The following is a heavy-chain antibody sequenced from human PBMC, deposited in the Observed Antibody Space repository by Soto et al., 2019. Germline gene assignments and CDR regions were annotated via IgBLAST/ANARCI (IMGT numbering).Heavy chain of an antibody. Sequence: GSAKVPCNVSGYTLTELSMHWVRQAPGKGLEWMGGFDPEDGEKIYAQKFQGRVTMTEDTSTDTAYMELSSLRSEDTAVYYCATDRGSINWFDPWGQGTLVTVSS. CDR1: GYTLTELS. V-gene: IGHV1-24*01. D-gene: IGHD6-13*01. CDR2: FDPEDGEK. J-gene: IGHJ5*02. CDR3: ATDRGSINWFDP.